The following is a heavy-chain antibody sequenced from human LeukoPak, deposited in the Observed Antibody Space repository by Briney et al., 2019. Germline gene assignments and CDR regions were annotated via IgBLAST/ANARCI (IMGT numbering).Heavy chain of an antibody. Sequence: SETLSLTCTVSGASISSWYWSWIRQPPGKGLEWIGYIYGSGNTNYNPPLKSRVTMSIDTSKNQFSLKLTSVTAADTATYYCARGTSLAGFASGLGFNYWGQGILVTVSS. J-gene: IGHJ4*02. D-gene: IGHD6-19*01. CDR2: IYGSGNT. V-gene: IGHV4-59*01. CDR1: GASISSWY. CDR3: ARGTSLAGFASGLGFNY.